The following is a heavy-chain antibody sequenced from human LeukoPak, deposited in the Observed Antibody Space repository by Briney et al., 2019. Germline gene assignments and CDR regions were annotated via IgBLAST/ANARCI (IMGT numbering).Heavy chain of an antibody. J-gene: IGHJ4*02. V-gene: IGHV3-23*01. CDR3: AEGGYDYVEMGYFDY. CDR1: GFTFSNYA. D-gene: IGHD5-12*01. CDR2: IFGWSGDT. Sequence: AGGSLSLSCAAAGFTFSNYAMSWVRQAPGKGREWVPFIFGWSGDTFSADPVKGGSPISRDNSKNTLYLQMNSLRAEDTAVYYCAEGGYDYVEMGYFDYWGQGTLVTVSS.